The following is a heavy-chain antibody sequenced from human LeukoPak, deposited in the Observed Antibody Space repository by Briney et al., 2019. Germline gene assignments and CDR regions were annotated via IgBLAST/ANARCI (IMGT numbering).Heavy chain of an antibody. V-gene: IGHV4-59*12. CDR3: ARESVTLYYYYGMDV. J-gene: IGHJ6*02. D-gene: IGHD3-16*02. CDR2: SFYSGST. CDR1: GGSISTYY. Sequence: SETLSLTCTVSGGSISTYYWSWLRQPPGKRPECIGYSFYSGSTNYNPSLKSRVTISVDRSKSQFSLKLNSVTAADTAVYYCARESVTLYYYYGMDVWGQGTTVTVSS.